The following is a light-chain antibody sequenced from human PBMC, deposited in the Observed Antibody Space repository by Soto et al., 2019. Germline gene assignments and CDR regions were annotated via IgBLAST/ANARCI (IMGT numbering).Light chain of an antibody. CDR2: AAF. CDR3: QQYNNWPEFT. J-gene: IGKJ3*01. CDR1: QSVSSN. V-gene: IGKV3-15*01. Sequence: EIVMTQSPATLSVSPGERATLSCRASQSVSSNLAWYQQKPGQAPRLLLYAAFTRATGIPARFSGSGSGTEFTLTISSLQSEDFSVSYCQQYNNWPEFTFGPGTKVDIK.